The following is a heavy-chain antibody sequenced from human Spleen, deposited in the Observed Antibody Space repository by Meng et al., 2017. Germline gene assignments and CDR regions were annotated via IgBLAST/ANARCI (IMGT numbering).Heavy chain of an antibody. D-gene: IGHD4-17*01. CDR2: TYVGGST. V-gene: IGHV4-4*07. CDR3: ARGSAGDYYFDS. J-gene: IGHJ4*02. Sequence: SETLSLTCSVSGDSISNYYWNWLRQPAGQRLEWIGRTYVGGSTDYNPSLRSRVTVSVDASKNQISLRLAAVTAADTAVYFCARGSAGDYYFDSWGQGTLVTVSS. CDR1: GDSISNYY.